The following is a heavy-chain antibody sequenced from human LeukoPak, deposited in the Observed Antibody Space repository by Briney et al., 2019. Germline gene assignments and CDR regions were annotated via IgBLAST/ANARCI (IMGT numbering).Heavy chain of an antibody. Sequence: GGSLRLSCAASGFTFSDYYMSWIRQAPGKGLEWVSYISSSGSTIYYADSVKGRFTISRDNAKNSLYLQMNSLRAEDTAVYYCARAQLTAYCGDNCYSGFDPWGQGTLVTVSS. V-gene: IGHV3-11*01. CDR2: ISSSGSTI. J-gene: IGHJ5*02. CDR1: GFTFSDYY. CDR3: ARAQLTAYCGDNCYSGFDP. D-gene: IGHD2-21*01.